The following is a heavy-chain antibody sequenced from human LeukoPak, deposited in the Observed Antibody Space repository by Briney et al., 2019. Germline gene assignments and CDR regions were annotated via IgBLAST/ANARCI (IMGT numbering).Heavy chain of an antibody. Sequence: SETLSLTCTVSGGSISSSSYYWGWIRQPPGKGLEWIGSIYYSGSTYYNPSLKSRVTISVDTSKNQFSLKLSSVTAADTAVYYCARPGHYYDSSPLYFDYWGQGTLVTVSS. CDR3: ARPGHYYDSSPLYFDY. V-gene: IGHV4-39*07. CDR1: GGSISSSSYY. D-gene: IGHD3-22*01. CDR2: IYYSGST. J-gene: IGHJ4*02.